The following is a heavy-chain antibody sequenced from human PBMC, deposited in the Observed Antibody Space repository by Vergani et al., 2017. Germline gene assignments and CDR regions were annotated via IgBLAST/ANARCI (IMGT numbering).Heavy chain of an antibody. V-gene: IGHV3-15*01. CDR2: IKSKTDGGTT. J-gene: IGHJ4*02. D-gene: IGHD3-22*01. Sequence: EVQLVESGGGLVQPGRSLRLSCAASGFTFSSYGMHWVRQAPGKGLEWVGRIKSKTDGGTTDYAAPVKGRFTIARDDSKNTLYLQMNSLKTEDTAVYYCTTEPPDGSGLNYYFDYWGQGTLVTVSS. CDR3: TTEPPDGSGLNYYFDY. CDR1: GFTFSSYG.